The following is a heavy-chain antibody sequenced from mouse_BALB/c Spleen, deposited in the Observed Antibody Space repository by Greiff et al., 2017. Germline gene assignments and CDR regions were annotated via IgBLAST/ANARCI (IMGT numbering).Heavy chain of an antibody. V-gene: IGHV5-17*02. CDR1: GFTFSSFG. D-gene: IGHD1-1*02. Sequence: EVHLVESGGGLVQPGGSRKLSCAASGFTFSSFGMHWVRQAPEKGLEWVAYISSGSSTIYYADTVKGRFTISRDNPKNTLFLQMTSLRSEDTAMYYCARSVLWRYAMDYWGQGTSVTVSS. CDR3: ARSVLWRYAMDY. J-gene: IGHJ4*01. CDR2: ISSGSSTI.